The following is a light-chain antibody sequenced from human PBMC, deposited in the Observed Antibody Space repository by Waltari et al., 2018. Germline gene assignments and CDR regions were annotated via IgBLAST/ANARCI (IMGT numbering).Light chain of an antibody. Sequence: QSALTQPASVSGSPGQSITLSCTGTNNDIGSFNLVSWYQQHPDKVPNRIIFEVTKRPSGVSNRFSGSKSGNTASLTISGLQADDEADYYCCSYASSGTLFGGGTKLTVL. V-gene: IGLV2-23*02. J-gene: IGLJ3*02. CDR3: CSYASSGTL. CDR2: EVT. CDR1: NNDIGSFNL.